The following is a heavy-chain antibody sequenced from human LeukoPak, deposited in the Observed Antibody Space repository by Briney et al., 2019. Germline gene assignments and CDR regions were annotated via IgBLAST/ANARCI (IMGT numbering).Heavy chain of an antibody. CDR3: ARDSRDDILTTRFDY. J-gene: IGHJ4*02. CDR2: ISAYNGNT. Sequence: ASVKVSCKASGYTFTSYGISWVRRAPGQGLEWMGWISAYNGNTNYAQKLQGRVTMTTDTSTSTAYMELRSLRSDDTAVYYCARDSRDDILTTRFDYWGQGTLVTVSS. V-gene: IGHV1-18*01. CDR1: GYTFTSYG. D-gene: IGHD3-9*01.